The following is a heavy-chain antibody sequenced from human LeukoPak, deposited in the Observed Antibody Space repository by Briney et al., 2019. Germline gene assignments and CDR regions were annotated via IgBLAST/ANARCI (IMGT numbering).Heavy chain of an antibody. D-gene: IGHD6-6*01. CDR3: ASALLEYGTSFTYGYDY. Sequence: PGGSLRLSCAASGFTFSSYAMSWVRQAPGKGLEWVSVIYSDGTTYYGDSVKGRFTISRDNSKNTVYLQMNSLRAEDTAVYYCASALLEYGTSFTYGYDYWGQGTLVTVSS. CDR2: IYSDGTT. CDR1: GFTFSSYA. V-gene: IGHV3-66*02. J-gene: IGHJ4*02.